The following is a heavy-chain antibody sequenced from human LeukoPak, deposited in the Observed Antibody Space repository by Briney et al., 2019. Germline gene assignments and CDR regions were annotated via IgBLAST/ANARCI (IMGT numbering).Heavy chain of an antibody. CDR3: SRSLDY. V-gene: IGHV3-7*01. CDR1: GFPFSNSW. CDR2: IKQDGSEK. Sequence: TGGSLRLSCAAPGFPFSNSWMDWVRPAPGKGIEWVANIKQDGSEKYYADTVKGRFTISRDHPKHSLCWQMNGASAEDERVYYCSRSLDYWGQGARVTVSS. J-gene: IGHJ4*02.